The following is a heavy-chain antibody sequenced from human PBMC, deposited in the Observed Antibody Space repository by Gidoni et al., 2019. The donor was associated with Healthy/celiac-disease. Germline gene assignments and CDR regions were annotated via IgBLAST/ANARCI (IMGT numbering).Heavy chain of an antibody. V-gene: IGHV3-21*01. J-gene: IGHJ4*02. CDR3: ARDEYYGSGSPTFDY. CDR1: GFTFSSYS. Sequence: EVQLVESGGGLVKPGGSLRLSCAASGFTFSSYSMNWVRQAPGKGLEWVSSISSSSSYIYYADSVKGRFTISRDNAKNSLYLQMNSLRAEDTAVYYCARDEYYGSGSPTFDYWGQGTLVTVSS. CDR2: ISSSSSYI. D-gene: IGHD3-10*01.